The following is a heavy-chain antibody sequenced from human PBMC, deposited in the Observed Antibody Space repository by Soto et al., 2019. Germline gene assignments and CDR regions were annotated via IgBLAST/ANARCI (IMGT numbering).Heavy chain of an antibody. CDR1: GGSISSGGYY. Sequence: SETLSLTCTVSGGSISSGGYYWSWIHQHPGKGLEWIGYIYYSGSTYYNPSLKSRVTISVDTSKNQFSLKLSSVTAADTAVYYCARDSLEGSSSRYYYYYGMDVWGQGTTVTVSS. V-gene: IGHV4-31*03. CDR3: ARDSLEGSSSRYYYYYGMDV. CDR2: IYYSGST. D-gene: IGHD6-6*01. J-gene: IGHJ6*02.